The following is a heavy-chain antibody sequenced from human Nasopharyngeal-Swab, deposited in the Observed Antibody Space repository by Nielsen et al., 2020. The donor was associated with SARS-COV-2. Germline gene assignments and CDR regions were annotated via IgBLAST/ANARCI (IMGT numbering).Heavy chain of an antibody. CDR1: GYTFTGYY. Sequence: ASVKVSCKASGYTFTGYYMHWVRQAPGQGLEWMGWINPNSGGTNYAQKFQGRVTMTRDTSISTAYMELSRLRSDDTAVYYCARDHPVVVPSNWFDPWGQGTLVTVSS. CDR3: ARDHPVVVPSNWFDP. D-gene: IGHD2-2*01. CDR2: INPNSGGT. J-gene: IGHJ5*02. V-gene: IGHV1-2*02.